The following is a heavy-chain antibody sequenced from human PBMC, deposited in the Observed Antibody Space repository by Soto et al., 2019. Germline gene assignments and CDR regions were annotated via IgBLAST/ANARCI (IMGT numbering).Heavy chain of an antibody. CDR1: GGSISSGYYY. CDR2: IYYSGNT. J-gene: IGHJ6*02. V-gene: IGHV4-30-4*01. CDR3: ASSSLYGMGV. Sequence: PSATLSLTCCVSGGSISSGYYYWSWIRQPPGKGLEWIGNIYYSGNTYYNPSLKSRLIISIDTSNNQFSLKLGSVTAADTAVYYCASSSLYGMGVWGQGTTVTVSS.